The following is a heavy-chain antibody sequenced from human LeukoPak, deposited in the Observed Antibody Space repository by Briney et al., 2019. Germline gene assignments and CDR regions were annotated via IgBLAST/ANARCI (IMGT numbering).Heavy chain of an antibody. Sequence: GGSLRLSCAASGFTFSSYGMHWVRQAPGKGLEWVAIISHDGSNKYYADSVKGRFTISRDNSKNSLYLQMNSPRAEDTAVYYCAKDGLSGSAQRYFFGYWGQGSLVIVSS. CDR3: AKDGLSGSAQRYFFGY. CDR2: ISHDGSNK. D-gene: IGHD3-22*01. V-gene: IGHV3-30*18. CDR1: GFTFSSYG. J-gene: IGHJ4*02.